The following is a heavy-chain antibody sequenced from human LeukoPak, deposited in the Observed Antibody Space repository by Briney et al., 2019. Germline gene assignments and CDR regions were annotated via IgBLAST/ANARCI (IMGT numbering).Heavy chain of an antibody. CDR3: ARASSSWAPPMRY. J-gene: IGHJ4*02. D-gene: IGHD6-13*01. CDR1: GYSFTSYW. Sequence: GESLKISCKGSGYSFTSYWIGWVRQMPGKGLEWMGIIYPRDSDTRYSPSFQGQVTISADKSISTAYLQWSSLKASDTAMYYCARASSSWAPPMRYWGQGTLVTVSS. CDR2: IYPRDSDT. V-gene: IGHV5-51*01.